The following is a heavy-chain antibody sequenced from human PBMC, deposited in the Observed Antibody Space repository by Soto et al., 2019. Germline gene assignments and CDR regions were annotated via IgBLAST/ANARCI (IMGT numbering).Heavy chain of an antibody. CDR3: ARGSGWCGGNFDY. V-gene: IGHV3-30-3*01. D-gene: IGHD6-19*01. Sequence: HPGGSLRLSCAASGFTFSSYAMHWVRQAPGKGLEWVAVMSYDGSNKYYADSVKGRFTISRDNSKNTLYLQMNSLRAEDTAVYYCARGSGWCGGNFDYWGQGTLVTVSS. CDR1: GFTFSSYA. J-gene: IGHJ4*02. CDR2: MSYDGSNK.